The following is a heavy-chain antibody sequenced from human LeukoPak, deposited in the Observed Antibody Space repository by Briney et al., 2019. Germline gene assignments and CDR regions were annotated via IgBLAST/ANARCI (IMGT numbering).Heavy chain of an antibody. CDR2: INSDGSST. CDR1: GFTFSTYW. V-gene: IGHV3-74*01. J-gene: IGHJ1*01. Sequence: PTGGSLRLSCAASGFTFSTYWMHWVRQAPGKGLVWVSRINSDGSSTSYADSVKGRFTISRDNAKNTLYLQMNSLRAEDTAVYYCASTIVGATTSHFQHWGQGTLVTVSS. CDR3: ASTIVGATTSHFQH. D-gene: IGHD1-26*01.